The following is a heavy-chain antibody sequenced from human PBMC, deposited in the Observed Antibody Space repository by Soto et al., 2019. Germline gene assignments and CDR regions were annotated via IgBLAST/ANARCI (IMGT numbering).Heavy chain of an antibody. V-gene: IGHV4-59*11. J-gene: IGHJ5*02. CDR3: AKDSGYNYGYFRWFDP. Sequence: PSETLSLTCTVSGGSISSHSWNWIRQSPGRGLEWIGYVYPSGSTIYNPSLESRVTISVDKSKNQFSLRLSSVTAADTAVYYCAKDSGYNYGYFRWFDPWGQGTLVTVSS. CDR2: VYPSGST. D-gene: IGHD5-18*01. CDR1: GGSISSHS.